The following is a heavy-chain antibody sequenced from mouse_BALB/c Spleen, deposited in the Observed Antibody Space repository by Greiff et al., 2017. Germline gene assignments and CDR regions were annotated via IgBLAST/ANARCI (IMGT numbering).Heavy chain of an antibody. CDR1: GYTFTSYW. J-gene: IGHJ3*01. CDR3: AIGGYYCGSRAWFAY. D-gene: IGHD1-1*01. CDR2: IYPGSGST. Sequence: LQQPGPELVRPGASVKLSCKASGYTFTSYWMHWVKQSPGQGLEWIGNIYPGSGSTNYDEKFKSKATLTVDTSSSTAYMQLSSLTSEDSAVYYCAIGGYYCGSRAWFAYWGQGTLVTVSA. V-gene: IGHV1S22*01.